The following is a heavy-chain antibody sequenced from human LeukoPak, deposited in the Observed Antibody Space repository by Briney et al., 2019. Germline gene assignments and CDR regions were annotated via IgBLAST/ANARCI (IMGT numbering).Heavy chain of an antibody. J-gene: IGHJ1*01. CDR1: GGSVSSGGYY. CDR2: IYYSGNT. Sequence: SQTLSLTCTVSGGSVSSGGYYWSWIRQHPGKGLEWIGCIYYSGNTYYKPSVKSRVFISVDTSKNQYSLMLTSVTAADTAVYYCARGGRISNYPTWGQGTLVTVSS. D-gene: IGHD4-11*01. CDR3: ARGGRISNYPT. V-gene: IGHV4-31*03.